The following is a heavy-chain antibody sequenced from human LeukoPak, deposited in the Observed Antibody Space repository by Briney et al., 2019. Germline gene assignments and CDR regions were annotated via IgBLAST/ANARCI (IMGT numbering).Heavy chain of an antibody. V-gene: IGHV3-66*01. CDR2: IYRDDST. CDR1: GFTDISNY. Sequence: GGSLRLSCAASGFTDISNYMSWVRQAPGGGLEWVSVIYRDDSTVCADSVRGRFTMSRDSPKNQLYLEMNSLRGEDTAVFYFWREYCGRDCYAYAMDVWGQGTTVTVSS. J-gene: IGHJ6*02. D-gene: IGHD2-21*02. CDR3: WREYCGRDCYAYAMDV.